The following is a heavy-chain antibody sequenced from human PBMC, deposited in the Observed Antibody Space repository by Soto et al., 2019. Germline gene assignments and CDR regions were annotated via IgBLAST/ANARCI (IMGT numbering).Heavy chain of an antibody. D-gene: IGHD1-26*01. J-gene: IGHJ4*02. CDR2: ISYDGSNK. Sequence: QVQLVESGGGVVQPGRSLRLSCAASGFTFSSYGMQWVRQAPGKGLEWVAVISYDGSNKYYADSVKGRFTITRENSKNTMNLQMKSRRAEEAAVDYCAKVDYSGSYLDYWGQGTLVTVSS. V-gene: IGHV3-30*18. CDR1: GFTFSSYG. CDR3: AKVDYSGSYLDY.